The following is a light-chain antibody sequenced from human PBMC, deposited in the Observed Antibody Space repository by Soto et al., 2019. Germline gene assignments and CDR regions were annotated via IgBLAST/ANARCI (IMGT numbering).Light chain of an antibody. Sequence: DIQMTQSPSSLSASVGDRVTITCRASQRISSYLNWYQQKPGKAPKLLIYAASSLQSGGPSRFSGSGSGRDFPLTISSLQPEDFATYYCQQSYSTPITFGQGTRLEIK. CDR3: QQSYSTPIT. CDR2: AAS. J-gene: IGKJ5*01. V-gene: IGKV1-39*01. CDR1: QRISSY.